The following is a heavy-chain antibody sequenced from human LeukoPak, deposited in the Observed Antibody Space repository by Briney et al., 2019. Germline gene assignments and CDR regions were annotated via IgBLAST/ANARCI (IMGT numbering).Heavy chain of an antibody. J-gene: IGHJ4*02. V-gene: IGHV3-48*03. CDR2: ISSSGSTM. CDR3: ARVGRDSQHLDY. Sequence: PGGSLRLSCAASGFTFSSYEMNWVRQAPGKGLEWVSYISSSGSTMYYADSVRGRLTFSRDNAKNSLYLQMNSLRAEDTAVYYCARVGRDSQHLDYWGPGTLVTVSS. D-gene: IGHD2-15*01. CDR1: GFTFSSYE.